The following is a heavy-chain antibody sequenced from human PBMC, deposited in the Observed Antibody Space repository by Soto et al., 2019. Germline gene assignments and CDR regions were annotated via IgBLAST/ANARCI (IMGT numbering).Heavy chain of an antibody. J-gene: IGHJ4*02. Sequence: PGGSLRLSCAASGFTFSDYGMHWVRQAPGKGLEWVAVIWYDGSNKYYADSVKGRFTISRDNAKNTLYLQMNSLRAEDTAVYYCARGGDSSGSWPRYWGQGTLVTVSS. CDR2: IWYDGSNK. D-gene: IGHD3-22*01. CDR1: GFTFSDYG. CDR3: ARGGDSSGSWPRY. V-gene: IGHV3-33*03.